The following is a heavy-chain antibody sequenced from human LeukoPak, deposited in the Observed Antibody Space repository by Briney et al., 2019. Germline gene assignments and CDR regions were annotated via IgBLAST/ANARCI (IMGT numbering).Heavy chain of an antibody. CDR2: ISWNSGSI. D-gene: IGHD6-13*01. V-gene: IGHV3-9*01. CDR3: AKDIAAGDYYCYGMDV. CDR1: GFTFDDYA. Sequence: GRSLRLTCAASGFTFDDYAMHWVRQAPGKGLEWVSGISWNSGSIGYADSVKGRFTISRDNAKNSLYLQMNSLRAEDTALYYCAKDIAAGDYYCYGMDVWGQGTTVTVSS. J-gene: IGHJ6*02.